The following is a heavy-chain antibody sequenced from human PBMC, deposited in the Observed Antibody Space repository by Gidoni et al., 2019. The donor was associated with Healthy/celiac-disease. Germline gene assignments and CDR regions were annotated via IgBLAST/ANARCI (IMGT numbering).Heavy chain of an antibody. V-gene: IGHV1-18*01. CDR1: GYTFTSYG. Sequence: VQLVQSGAEVKKPGASVKVSCTASGYTFTSYGHSWVRQAPGQGLEWMGWISAYNGNTNDAQKLQGRVTMTTDTSTSTAYMELRSLRSDDTAVYYCARDGPRTNSWSTKQNWFDPWGQGTLVTVSS. D-gene: IGHD1-1*01. CDR3: ARDGPRTNSWSTKQNWFDP. J-gene: IGHJ5*02. CDR2: ISAYNGNT.